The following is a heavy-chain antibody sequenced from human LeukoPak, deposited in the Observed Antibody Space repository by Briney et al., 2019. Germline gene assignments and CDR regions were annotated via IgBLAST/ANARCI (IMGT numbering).Heavy chain of an antibody. J-gene: IGHJ5*02. CDR3: ARGSSSSWYRSDWFDP. Sequence: SETLSLTCTVSGGSISSYYWSWIRQTPGKGLEWIGYIYYSGSTNYNPSLKSRVTISVDTSKNQFSLKLSSVTAADTAVYYCARGSSSSWYRSDWFDPWGQGSLVTVSS. CDR1: GGSISSYY. V-gene: IGHV4-59*01. D-gene: IGHD6-13*01. CDR2: IYYSGST.